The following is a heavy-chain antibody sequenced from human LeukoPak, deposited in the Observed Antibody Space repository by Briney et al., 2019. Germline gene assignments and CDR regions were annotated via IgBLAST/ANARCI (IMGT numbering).Heavy chain of an antibody. Sequence: KASETLSLTCVVYGGSFSGYYWSWIRQPPGKGLEWIGYIYYSGSTSYNPSLKSRVTISVDTSKNQFSLKLSSVTAADTAVYYCARHMESGWVPQYYSDAFDIWGQGTMVTVSS. V-gene: IGHV4-59*08. CDR3: ARHMESGWVPQYYSDAFDI. CDR1: GGSFSGYY. J-gene: IGHJ3*02. CDR2: IYYSGST. D-gene: IGHD3-10*01.